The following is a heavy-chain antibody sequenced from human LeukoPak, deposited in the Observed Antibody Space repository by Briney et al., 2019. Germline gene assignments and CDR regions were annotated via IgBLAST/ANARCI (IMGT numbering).Heavy chain of an antibody. J-gene: IGHJ6*02. CDR1: GFTFSSYA. Sequence: GGSLRLSCAASGFTFSSYAMSWVRQAPGKGLEWVSAISGSGGSTYYADSVKGRFTISRDNSKNTLYLQMNSLRAEDTAVYYCAGEKKRITIFPGGMDVWGQGTTVTVSS. CDR3: AGEKKRITIFPGGMDV. CDR2: ISGSGGST. V-gene: IGHV3-23*01. D-gene: IGHD3-9*01.